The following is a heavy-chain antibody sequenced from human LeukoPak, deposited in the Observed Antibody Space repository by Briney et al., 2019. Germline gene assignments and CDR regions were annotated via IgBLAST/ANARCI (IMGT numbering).Heavy chain of an antibody. CDR3: AREEADWVDYYDSSGYFSDY. J-gene: IGHJ4*02. V-gene: IGHV3-21*01. CDR1: GFTFSSYS. Sequence: NPGGSLRLSCAASGFTFSSYSMNWVRQAPGKGLEWVSSISSSSSYIYYADSVKGRFTISRDNAKNSLYLQMNSLRAEDTAVYYCAREEADWVDYYDSSGYFSDYWGQGTLVTVSS. D-gene: IGHD3-22*01. CDR2: ISSSSSYI.